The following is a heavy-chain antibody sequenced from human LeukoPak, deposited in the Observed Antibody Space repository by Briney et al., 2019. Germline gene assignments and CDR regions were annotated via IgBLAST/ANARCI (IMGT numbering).Heavy chain of an antibody. D-gene: IGHD6-13*01. CDR1: GGSISSYY. Sequence: SETLSLTCTVSGGSISSYYWGWIRQPPGKGLEWIGSIYYSGSTYYNPSLKSRVTISVDTSKNQFSLKLSSVTAADTAVYYCASRPRYSSSWGEATFDYWGRGTLVTVSS. CDR2: IYYSGST. J-gene: IGHJ4*02. V-gene: IGHV4-39*01. CDR3: ASRPRYSSSWGEATFDY.